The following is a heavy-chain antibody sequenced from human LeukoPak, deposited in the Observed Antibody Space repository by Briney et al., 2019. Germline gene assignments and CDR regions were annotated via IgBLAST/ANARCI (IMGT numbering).Heavy chain of an antibody. V-gene: IGHV4-31*03. J-gene: IGHJ5*02. CDR3: AREGHSSSWYSGEYNWFDP. Sequence: SETLSLTCTVSGGSISSGGYYWSWIRQHPGKGLGWIGYIYYSGSTYYNPSLKSRVTISVDTSKNQFSLKLSSVTAADTAVYYCAREGHSSSWYSGEYNWFDPWGQGTLVTVSS. CDR2: IYYSGST. D-gene: IGHD6-13*01. CDR1: GGSISSGGYY.